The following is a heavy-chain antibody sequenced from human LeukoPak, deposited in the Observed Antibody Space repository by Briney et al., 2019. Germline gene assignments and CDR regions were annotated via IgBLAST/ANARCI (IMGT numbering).Heavy chain of an antibody. Sequence: ASAKVSCKASGYTFTTYGISWVRHAHRQGLEPMGWISAYNGNTNYAQKLQGRVTMTTDTSTSTAYMELRSLRSDDTAVYYCARDSRDSTYYMDVWGKGTTVTVSS. CDR2: ISAYNGNT. CDR3: ARDSRDSTYYMDV. CDR1: GYTFTTYG. V-gene: IGHV1-18*01. D-gene: IGHD2-21*01. J-gene: IGHJ6*03.